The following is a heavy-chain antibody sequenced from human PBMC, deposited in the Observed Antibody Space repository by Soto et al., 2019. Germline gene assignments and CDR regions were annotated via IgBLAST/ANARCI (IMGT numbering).Heavy chain of an antibody. J-gene: IGHJ4*02. D-gene: IGHD6-13*01. CDR3: ASPIGIAAAGTVDY. CDR1: GGSFSGYY. V-gene: IGHV4-34*01. CDR2: INHSGST. Sequence: QVQLQQWGAGLLKPSETLSLTCAVYGGSFSGYYWSWIRQPPGKGLEWIGEINHSGSTNYNPSLKSRVTISVDTSKNQFSLKLSSVTAADTAVYYCASPIGIAAAGTVDYWGQGTLVTVSS.